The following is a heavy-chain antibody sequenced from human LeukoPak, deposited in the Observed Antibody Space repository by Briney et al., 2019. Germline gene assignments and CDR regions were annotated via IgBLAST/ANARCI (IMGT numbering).Heavy chain of an antibody. D-gene: IGHD1-26*01. Sequence: PGGSLRLSCAASGFTFSHFGMHWIRQAPGRGLEWVAVIFYNGGNKYSGDSVKGRFTISRDNSKNTHDLQMNSLRAEDTGVYYCARDRGGTYTVGGAFDVWGQGILVTVSS. V-gene: IGHV3-33*01. J-gene: IGHJ3*01. CDR1: GFTFSHFG. CDR3: ARDRGGTYTVGGAFDV. CDR2: IFYNGGNK.